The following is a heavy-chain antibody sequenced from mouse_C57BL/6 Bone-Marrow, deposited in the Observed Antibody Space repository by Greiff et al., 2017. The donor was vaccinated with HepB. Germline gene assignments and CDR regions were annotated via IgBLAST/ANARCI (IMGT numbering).Heavy chain of an antibody. CDR2: ISYDGSN. V-gene: IGHV3-6*01. J-gene: IGHJ2*01. Sequence: VQLKESGPGLVKPSQSLSLTCSVTGYSITSGYYWNWIRQFPGNKLEWMGYISYDGSNNYNPSLKNRISITRDTSKNQFFLKLNSVTTEDTATYYCASATGPYYFDYWGQGTTLTVSS. D-gene: IGHD4-1*02. CDR3: ASATGPYYFDY. CDR1: GYSITSGYY.